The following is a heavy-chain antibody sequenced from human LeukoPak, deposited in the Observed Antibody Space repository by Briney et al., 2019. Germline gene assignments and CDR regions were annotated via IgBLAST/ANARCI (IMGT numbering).Heavy chain of an antibody. V-gene: IGHV5-51*01. CDR2: IYPGDSDT. J-gene: IGHJ4*02. CDR3: ARRVATYGSGFDY. Sequence: GESLKISCKGSGYSFTTYWIGWVRQMPGKGLEWMGIIYPGDSDTIYSPSFQGQLTISADKSISTAYLQWSSLKASDTAMYYCARRVATYGSGFDYWGQGTLVTVSS. CDR1: GYSFTTYW. D-gene: IGHD3-10*01.